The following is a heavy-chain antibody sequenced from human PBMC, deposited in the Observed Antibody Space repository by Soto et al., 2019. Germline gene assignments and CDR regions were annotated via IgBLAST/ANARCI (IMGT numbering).Heavy chain of an antibody. CDR1: GGSVSSGNYY. CDR2: IYYSGST. CDR3: ARSGGVAADKWGAP. D-gene: IGHD2-15*01. V-gene: IGHV4-61*01. Sequence: PTGSLSLTCGVSGGSVSSGNYYWSWIRQPPGKGLEWIGCIYYSGSTNYTPSLKSRVTISVDTSKNQFSLKLNSVTAADTAVYYCARSGGVAADKWGAPWGQGTMVTVS. J-gene: IGHJ5*02.